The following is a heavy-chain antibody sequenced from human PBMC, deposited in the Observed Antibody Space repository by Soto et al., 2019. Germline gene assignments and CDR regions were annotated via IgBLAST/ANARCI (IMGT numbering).Heavy chain of an antibody. Sequence: QVQLVQSGAEVKKPGSSVKVSCKASGGTFSSYTISGVRQAPGQGLEWMGRIIPILGIANYAQKFQGRVTITADKSTSTAYMELSSLRSEDTAVYYCAINTNILVVPAVSGDEIDYCGQGTLVTVSS. J-gene: IGHJ4*02. D-gene: IGHD2-2*01. CDR1: GGTFSSYT. CDR3: AINTNILVVPAVSGDEIDY. CDR2: IIPILGIA. V-gene: IGHV1-69*02.